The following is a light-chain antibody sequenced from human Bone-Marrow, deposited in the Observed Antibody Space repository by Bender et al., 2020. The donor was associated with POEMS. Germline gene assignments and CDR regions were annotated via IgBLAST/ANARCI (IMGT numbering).Light chain of an antibody. V-gene: IGLV2-23*02. CDR2: EVS. CDR3: CSYAGSSIP. J-gene: IGLJ2*01. Sequence: QSALTQPASVSGSPGQSITISCTGTSSDVGSYNLVSWYQQHPGKAPKLMIYEVSKRPSGVSNRFSGSKSGNTASQTISGLQAEDEADYYCCSYAGSSIPFGGGTKLTVL. CDR1: SSDVGSYNL.